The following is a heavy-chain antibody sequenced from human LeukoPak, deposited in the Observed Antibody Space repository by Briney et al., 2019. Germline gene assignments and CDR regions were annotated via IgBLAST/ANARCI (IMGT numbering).Heavy chain of an antibody. CDR2: ITGSGRTI. J-gene: IGHJ4*02. V-gene: IGHV3-48*03. D-gene: IGHD6-19*01. Sequence: PGGSLRLSCAASGFTFSSYEMNWVRQGPGKGLEWVSYITGSGRTIYYADSVKGRFTISRDNAKNSLYLQMNSLRAEDTAIYYCAGIVQHRGWYGGADYWGQGTLVTVSS. CDR3: AGIVQHRGWYGGADY. CDR1: GFTFSSYE.